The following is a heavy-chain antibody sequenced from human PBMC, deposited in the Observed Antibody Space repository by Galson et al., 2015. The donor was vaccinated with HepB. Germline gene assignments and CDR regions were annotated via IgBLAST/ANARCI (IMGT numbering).Heavy chain of an antibody. CDR2: ISSDSSYI. Sequence: SLRLSCAASGFTFSSYTINWVRQAPGEGLEWVSSISSDSSYIYYADPVRGRFTISRDNAKNSLNLQMSSLRAEDTAVYYCARDGSGNWGGFFDYWGRGTLVTVSS. CDR3: ARDGSGNWGGFFDY. CDR1: GFTFSSYT. D-gene: IGHD4-23*01. J-gene: IGHJ4*02. V-gene: IGHV3-21*01.